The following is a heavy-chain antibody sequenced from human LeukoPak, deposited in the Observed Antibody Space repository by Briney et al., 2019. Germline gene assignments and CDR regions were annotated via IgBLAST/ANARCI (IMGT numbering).Heavy chain of an antibody. J-gene: IGHJ4*02. V-gene: IGHV1-69*13. Sequence: GASVKVSCKASGGTFSSYAISWVRQAPGQGLEWMGGIIPIFGTANYAQKFQGRVTITADESTSTAYMELSSLRSEDTAVYYCARHYGSGSYCPVDYWGQGTLVTVSS. D-gene: IGHD3-10*01. CDR2: IIPIFGTA. CDR3: ARHYGSGSYCPVDY. CDR1: GGTFSSYA.